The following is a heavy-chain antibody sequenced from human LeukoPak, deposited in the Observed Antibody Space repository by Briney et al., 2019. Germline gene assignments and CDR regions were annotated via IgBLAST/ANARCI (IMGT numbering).Heavy chain of an antibody. CDR1: GGSISSYY. CDR2: IYDSGKT. Sequence: SETLSLTCIVSGGSISSYYWSWIRQPPGKGLEWIAYIYDSGKTKTQYAPSLRSRVTIPVDTSKNQFSPRLNSVTAADTAVYYCARHATQQDRFDTSGYHHWFDPWGQGILVTVSS. D-gene: IGHD3-22*01. V-gene: IGHV4-59*08. J-gene: IGHJ5*02. CDR3: ARHATQQDRFDTSGYHHWFDP.